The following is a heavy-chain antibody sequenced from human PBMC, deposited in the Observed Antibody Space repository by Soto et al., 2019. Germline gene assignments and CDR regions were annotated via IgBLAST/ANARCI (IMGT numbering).Heavy chain of an antibody. Sequence: SETLSLTCAVYGGSVNGYYWNWIRQPPGKGLEWIGEINHTGGTHYNPSLKSRVTMSVDTSKNQFSLGLSSVTAADTAIYYCATRITVFGLLIPPFDPWGQGTQVTVSS. J-gene: IGHJ5*02. CDR1: GGSVNGYY. V-gene: IGHV4-34*01. CDR2: INHTGGT. CDR3: ATRITVFGLLIPPFDP. D-gene: IGHD3-3*01.